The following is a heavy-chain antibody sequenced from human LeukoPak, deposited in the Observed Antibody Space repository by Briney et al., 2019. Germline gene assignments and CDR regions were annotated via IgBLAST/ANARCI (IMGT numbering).Heavy chain of an antibody. D-gene: IGHD1-26*01. CDR3: ARDRISRWELLRGVDY. V-gene: IGHV3-30-3*01. J-gene: IGHJ4*02. Sequence: GGSLRLSCAASGFTFSSYAMHWVRQAPGKGLEWVAVISYDGSNKYYADSVKGRFTISRDNSKNTLYLQMNSLRAEDTAVYYCARDRISRWELLRGVDYWGQGTLVTVSS. CDR1: GFTFSSYA. CDR2: ISYDGSNK.